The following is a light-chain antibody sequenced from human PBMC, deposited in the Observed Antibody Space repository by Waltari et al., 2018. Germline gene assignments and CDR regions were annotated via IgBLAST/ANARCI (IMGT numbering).Light chain of an antibody. CDR2: DVS. CDR3: SSYTSSSTLV. V-gene: IGLV2-14*01. J-gene: IGLJ2*01. CDR1: SSDVGGYNY. Sequence: QSALTQPASVSGSPGQSITISCPGPSSDVGGYNYVSWYQQHPGKAPNLMIYDVSKRPSGVSNRFSGSKSGNTASLTISGLQAEDEADYDCSSYTSSSTLVFGGGTKLTVL.